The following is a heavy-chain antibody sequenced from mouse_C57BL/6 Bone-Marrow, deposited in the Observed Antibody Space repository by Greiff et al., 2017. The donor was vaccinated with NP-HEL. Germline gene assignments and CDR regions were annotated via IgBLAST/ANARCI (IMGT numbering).Heavy chain of an antibody. J-gene: IGHJ2*01. CDR2: IYPGDGDT. V-gene: IGHV1-82*01. Sequence: QVQLQQSGPELVKPGASVKISCKASGYAFSSSWMNWVKQRPGKGLEWIGRIYPGDGDTNYNGKFKGKATLTADKASSTAYMQLSSLTSEDSAVYFCERNPIYGSSYDYFDDSGQGTTLTDSS. CDR3: ERNPIYGSSYDYFDD. CDR1: GYAFSSSW. D-gene: IGHD1-1*01.